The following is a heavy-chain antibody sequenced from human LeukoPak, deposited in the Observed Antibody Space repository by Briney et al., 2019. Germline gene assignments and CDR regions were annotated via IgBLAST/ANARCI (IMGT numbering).Heavy chain of an antibody. J-gene: IGHJ4*02. Sequence: GGSLRLSCAASGFTFSSYAMSWVRKAPGKGLEWVSTISGSGDTTYYADSVKGRFTISRDNSKNTLFLQMNSLRAEDTAVYYCAKAHWAYSSGWFFDCWGQGTLVTVSS. CDR1: GFTFSSYA. CDR2: ISGSGDTT. V-gene: IGHV3-23*01. D-gene: IGHD6-19*01. CDR3: AKAHWAYSSGWFFDC.